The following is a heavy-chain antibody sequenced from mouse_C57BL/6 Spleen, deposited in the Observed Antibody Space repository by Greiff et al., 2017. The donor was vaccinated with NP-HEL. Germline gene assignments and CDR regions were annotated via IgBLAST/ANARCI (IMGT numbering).Heavy chain of an antibody. CDR2: IDPSDSYT. D-gene: IGHD2-4*01. CDR3: ARRGDYDGWFAY. CDR1: GYTFTSYW. V-gene: IGHV1-69*01. Sequence: QVHVKQPGAELVMPGASVKLSCKASGYTFTSYWMHWVKQRPGQGLEWIGEIDPSDSYTNYNQKLKGKSTLTVDKTSSAAYMQLSSLTSEDSAVYYCARRGDYDGWFAYWGQGTLVTVSA. J-gene: IGHJ3*01.